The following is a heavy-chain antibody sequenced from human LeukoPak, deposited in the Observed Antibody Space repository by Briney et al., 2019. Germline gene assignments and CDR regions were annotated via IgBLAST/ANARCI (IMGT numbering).Heavy chain of an antibody. CDR3: TRLNVMVTAPNVYWYFDL. J-gene: IGHJ2*01. Sequence: SGGSLRLSCAASGFIFSGSAMHWVRQTSGKGLEWVGRIRSKTNSYATAYAASVNGRFTISRDDSKNTAYLQMNSLKTEDTAVYYCTRLNVMVTAPNVYWYFDLWGRGSLVTVSS. D-gene: IGHD2-21*02. V-gene: IGHV3-73*01. CDR2: IRSKTNSYAT. CDR1: GFIFSGSA.